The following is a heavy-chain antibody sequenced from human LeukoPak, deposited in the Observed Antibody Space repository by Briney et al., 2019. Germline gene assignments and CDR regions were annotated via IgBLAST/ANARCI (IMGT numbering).Heavy chain of an antibody. V-gene: IGHV4-59*01. Sequence: SETLSLTCTLSGGSISQYYWSWIRQPPGKGPEWIGYVYRSGNTNYNPSLNSRVTISVDTSKNHFSLNLTSVTAADPAVYYCARVKDFASSFFDLWGRGTLVTVSS. CDR3: ARVKDFASSFFDL. CDR2: VYRSGNT. J-gene: IGHJ2*01. D-gene: IGHD3-16*02. CDR1: GGSISQYY.